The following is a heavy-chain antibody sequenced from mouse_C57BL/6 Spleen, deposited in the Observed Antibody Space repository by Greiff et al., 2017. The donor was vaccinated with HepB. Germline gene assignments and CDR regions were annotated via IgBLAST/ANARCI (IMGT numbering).Heavy chain of an antibody. J-gene: IGHJ2*01. V-gene: IGHV5-17*01. CDR1: GFTFSDYG. CDR2: ISSGSSTI. CDR3: ARNYYGSRGGYFDY. Sequence: EVNLVESGGGLVKPGGSLKLSCAASGFTFSDYGMHWVRQAPEKGLEWVAYISSGSSTIYYADTVKGRFTISRDNAKNTLFLQMTSLRSEDTAMYYCARNYYGSRGGYFDYWGQGTTLTVSS. D-gene: IGHD1-1*01.